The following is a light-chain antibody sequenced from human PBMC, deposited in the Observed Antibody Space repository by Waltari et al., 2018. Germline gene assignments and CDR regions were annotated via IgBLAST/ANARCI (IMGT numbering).Light chain of an antibody. CDR1: SSHIGTHT. V-gene: IGLV1-44*01. J-gene: IGLJ3*02. CDR2: SND. Sequence: QSVLTTPPPASATPGQRVITSCPGRSSHIGTHTVTWYQQLPGTAPKLLIHSNDQLPSGVPDRFSGSRSGTSASLAISGLQSEDETDYYCATWDDSLDAWVFGGGTKVTVL. CDR3: ATWDDSLDAWV.